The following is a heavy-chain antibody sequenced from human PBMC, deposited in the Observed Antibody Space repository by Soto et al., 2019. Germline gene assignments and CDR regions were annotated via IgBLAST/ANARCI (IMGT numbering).Heavy chain of an antibody. D-gene: IGHD2-21*01. CDR2: IYYSGST. CDR1: GGSIISGGYY. V-gene: IGHV4-31*11. J-gene: IGHJ6*02. Sequence: PSETLSLTCAVSGGSIISGGYYWSWIRQHPGKGLEWIGYIYYSGSTYYNPSLKSRVTISVDTSKNQFSLKLSSVTAADTAVYYCARERTIKVPGYYYYGMDVWGQGTTVTVSS. CDR3: ARERTIKVPGYYYYGMDV.